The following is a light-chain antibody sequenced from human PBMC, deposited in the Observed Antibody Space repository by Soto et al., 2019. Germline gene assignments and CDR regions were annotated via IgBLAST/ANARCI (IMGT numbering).Light chain of an antibody. V-gene: IGLV2-14*01. J-gene: IGLJ2*01. CDR3: SSYTNSGTVL. CDR2: NVR. CDR1: SSDVGGYDY. Sequence: QSALTQPASVSGSPGQSITISCTGTSSDVGGYDYVSWYQQYAGKAPKLTIYNVRNRPSGVSNRFSGSKSGNTASLTISVLQPEDEADYFCSSYTNSGTVLFGGGTKLTVL.